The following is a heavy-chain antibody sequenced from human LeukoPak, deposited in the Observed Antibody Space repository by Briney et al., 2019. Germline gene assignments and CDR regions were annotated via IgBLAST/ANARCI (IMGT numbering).Heavy chain of an antibody. D-gene: IGHD3-22*01. Sequence: PSETLSLTCTVSGGSISSYYWSWIRQPAGKGLQWIGRIYTSGSTNYNPSLKSRVTVSVDTSKNQFSLKLTSVTVADTAVYYCARAYYDTSGYPGWYFDLWGRGTLVTVSS. J-gene: IGHJ2*01. CDR3: ARAYYDTSGYPGWYFDL. V-gene: IGHV4-4*07. CDR1: GGSISSYY. CDR2: IYTSGST.